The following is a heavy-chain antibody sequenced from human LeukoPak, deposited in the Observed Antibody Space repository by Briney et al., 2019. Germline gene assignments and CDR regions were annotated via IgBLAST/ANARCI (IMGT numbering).Heavy chain of an antibody. CDR1: GYTFTIYD. CDR2: MNPNSGNT. Sequence: ASVKVSCKASGYTFTIYDINWVRQASGQGVEWMGWMNPNSGNTGYAQKFQGRDTITRNTAISTAYMELSRLRSEDTAVYYCARAGITIFGVGPMDVWGKGTTVTVSS. D-gene: IGHD3-3*01. V-gene: IGHV1-8*03. J-gene: IGHJ6*03. CDR3: ARAGITIFGVGPMDV.